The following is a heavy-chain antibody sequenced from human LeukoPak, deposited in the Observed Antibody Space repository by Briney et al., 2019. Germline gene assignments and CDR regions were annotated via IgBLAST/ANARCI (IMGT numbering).Heavy chain of an antibody. J-gene: IGHJ4*02. Sequence: SETLSLTCAVYGGSFSGYYWSWIRQPPGKGLEWIGEINHSGSTNYNPPLKSRVTISVDTSKNQFSLKLSSVTAADTAVYYCARAIAAIDYWGQGTLVTVSS. V-gene: IGHV4-34*01. CDR1: GGSFSGYY. CDR2: INHSGST. D-gene: IGHD6-13*01. CDR3: ARAIAAIDY.